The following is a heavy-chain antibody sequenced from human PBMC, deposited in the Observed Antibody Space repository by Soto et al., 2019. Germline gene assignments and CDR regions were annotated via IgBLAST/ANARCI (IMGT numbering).Heavy chain of an antibody. CDR1: GGSISGTNEY. D-gene: IGHD3-10*01. V-gene: IGHV4-39*02. J-gene: IGHJ1*01. CDR3: ARTYFGSGSYSY. CDR2: IHYDGRT. Sequence: QLQLQESGPGLVEPSETLSLTCTVSGGSISGTNEYWGWIRQPPGKGLEWIASIHYDGRTYYTPSLKSRLTISADTSKNHFSQKLSSVTAADTAVYYCARTYFGSGSYSYWGQGTLVIVSS.